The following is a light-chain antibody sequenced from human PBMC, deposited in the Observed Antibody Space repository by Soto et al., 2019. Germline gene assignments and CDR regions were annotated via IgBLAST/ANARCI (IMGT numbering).Light chain of an antibody. V-gene: IGKV3-11*01. CDR3: QHRINWPRT. Sequence: EIVLTQSPATLSLSPGERATLSCRASQSVSSYLAWYQQTPGHAPRLLIYDAANRATGIPARFSGSGSGTDFTLTISSLEPEDFAVYYCQHRINWPRTFGQGTKVEIK. CDR2: DAA. J-gene: IGKJ1*01. CDR1: QSVSSY.